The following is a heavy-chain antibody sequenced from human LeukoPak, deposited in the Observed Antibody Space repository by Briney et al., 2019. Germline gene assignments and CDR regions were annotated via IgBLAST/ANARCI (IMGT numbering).Heavy chain of an antibody. J-gene: IGHJ6*02. V-gene: IGHV4-4*07. CDR3: ARDGGSWYTPYYYYYYGMDV. Sequence: PSETLSLTCTVSGGSISSYYWSWIRQPAGKGLEWIGRIYTSGSTNYNPSLKSRVTMSVDTSKNQFSLKLSSVTAADTAVYYCARDGGSWYTPYYYYYYGMDVWGQGTTVTVSS. CDR1: GGSISSYY. CDR2: IYTSGST. D-gene: IGHD6-13*01.